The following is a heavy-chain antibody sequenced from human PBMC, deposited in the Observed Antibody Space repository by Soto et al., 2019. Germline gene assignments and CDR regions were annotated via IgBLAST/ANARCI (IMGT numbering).Heavy chain of an antibody. Sequence: SETLSLTCTVSGGSISSSSYYWGWIRQPPGKGLEWIGSIYYSGSTYYNPSLKSRVTISVDTSKNQFSLKLSSVTAADTAVYYCARGCSGGSCYPGYYGMDVWGQGTTVTVS. D-gene: IGHD2-15*01. V-gene: IGHV4-39*01. CDR1: GGSISSSSYY. CDR3: ARGCSGGSCYPGYYGMDV. J-gene: IGHJ6*02. CDR2: IYYSGST.